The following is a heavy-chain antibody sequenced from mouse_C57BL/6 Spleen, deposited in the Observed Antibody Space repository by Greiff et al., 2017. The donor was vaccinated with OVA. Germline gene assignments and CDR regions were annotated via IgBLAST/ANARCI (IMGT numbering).Heavy chain of an antibody. CDR2: IHPNSGST. J-gene: IGHJ3*01. CDR3: ARGTQTTFPFAY. CDR1: GYTFTSYW. V-gene: IGHV1-64*01. Sequence: QVQLKQPGAELVKPGASVKLSCKASGYTFTSYWMHWVKQRPGQGLEWIGMIHPNSGSTNYNEKFKSKATLTVDKSSSTAYMQLSSLTSEDSAVYYCARGTQTTFPFAYWGQGTLVTVSA. D-gene: IGHD1-1*01.